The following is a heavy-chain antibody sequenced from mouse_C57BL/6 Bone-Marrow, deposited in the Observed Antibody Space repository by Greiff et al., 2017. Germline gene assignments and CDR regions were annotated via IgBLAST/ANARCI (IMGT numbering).Heavy chain of an antibody. CDR3: ARSDGSSVWYFDV. J-gene: IGHJ1*03. Sequence: VKLMESGAELVRPGTSVKVSCKASGYAFTNYLIAWVKQRPGQGLEWIGVINPGSGGTNYNEKFKGKATLTADKASSTAYMQISSLTAEDSAVYFCARSDGSSVWYFDVWGTGTTVTVSS. V-gene: IGHV1-54*01. D-gene: IGHD1-1*01. CDR2: INPGSGGT. CDR1: GYAFTNYL.